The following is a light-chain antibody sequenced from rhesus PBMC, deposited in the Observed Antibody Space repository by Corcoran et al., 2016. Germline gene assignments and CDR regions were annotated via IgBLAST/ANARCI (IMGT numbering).Light chain of an antibody. CDR1: SSDIGGYNY. V-gene: IGLV2-32*02. Sequence: QAALTQSRSVSGSPGQSVTISCTGTSSDIGGYNYVSWYQQHPGTAPKLMINEVTKRPSGVPDRFSGSKSGNTASLTISGLQAEDEADYYCSSYAGSNTFIFGVGTRLTVL. CDR3: SSYAGSNTFI. J-gene: IGLJ1*01. CDR2: EVT.